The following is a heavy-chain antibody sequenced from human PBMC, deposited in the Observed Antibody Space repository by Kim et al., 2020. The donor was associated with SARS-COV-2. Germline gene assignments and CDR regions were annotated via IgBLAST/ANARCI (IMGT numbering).Heavy chain of an antibody. D-gene: IGHD3-16*01. CDR2: T. V-gene: IGHV4-31*02. J-gene: IGHJ3*02. CDR3: ATFMITVPFDI. Sequence: TYYNPSLKSRVTISVDTSKNQFSLKLSSVTAADTAVYYCATFMITVPFDIWGQGTMVTVSS.